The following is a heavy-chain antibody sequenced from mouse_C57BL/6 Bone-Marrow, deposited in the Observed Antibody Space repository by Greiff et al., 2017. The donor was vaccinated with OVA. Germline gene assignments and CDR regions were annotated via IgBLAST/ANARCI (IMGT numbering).Heavy chain of an antibody. V-gene: IGHV1-81*01. CDR3: AREGNDDYDRLAY. Sequence: QVQLKESGAELARPGASVKLSCKASGYTFTSYGISWVKQRTGQGLEWIGEIYPRSGNTYYNEKFKGKATLTADKSSSTAYMELSSLTSEDSAVYTCAREGNDDYDRLAYWGQGTLVTVSA. CDR1: GYTFTSYG. J-gene: IGHJ3*01. CDR2: IYPRSGNT. D-gene: IGHD2-4*01.